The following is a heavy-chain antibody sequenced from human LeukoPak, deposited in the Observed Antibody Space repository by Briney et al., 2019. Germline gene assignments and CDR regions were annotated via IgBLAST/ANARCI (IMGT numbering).Heavy chain of an antibody. CDR3: ARVGSISWAYFDY. D-gene: IGHD3-3*02. Sequence: GGSLRLSCAASGFTFSSYWMHWVRQAPGKGLVWVSRINSDGSSTSYADSVKGRFTISRDNAKNTLYLQMNSLRAEDTALYYCARVGSISWAYFDYWGQGTLITVSS. V-gene: IGHV3-74*01. CDR2: INSDGSST. J-gene: IGHJ4*02. CDR1: GFTFSSYW.